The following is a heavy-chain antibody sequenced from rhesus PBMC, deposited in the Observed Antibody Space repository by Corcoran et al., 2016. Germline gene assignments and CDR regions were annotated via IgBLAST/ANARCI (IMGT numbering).Heavy chain of an antibody. Sequence: QVQLQESGPGLVKPSETLSLTCAVSGYSISSGYGWGWIRQPPGKGLEWIGQIYGGSGSPYYNPSLKSRVTVSKDTSKNQFSLKLSSVTAADTAVYYCARAPYYYSGTFDYWGQGVLVTVSS. CDR3: ARAPYYYSGTFDY. D-gene: IGHD3-16*01. V-gene: IGHV4-127*01. CDR2: IYGGSGSP. CDR1: GYSISSGYG. J-gene: IGHJ4*01.